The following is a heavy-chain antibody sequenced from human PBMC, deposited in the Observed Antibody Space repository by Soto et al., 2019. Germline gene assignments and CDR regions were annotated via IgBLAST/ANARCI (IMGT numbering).Heavy chain of an antibody. CDR1: GFSFTHYT. Sequence: EVQLVESGGGLVQPGGSLRVACAASGFSFTHYTMNCVRQAPGKGLEWVAAISSSGVYIYYADSVQGRFTISRDNARNSLYLQMDSLGAEDTAVYYCARAKYDVWSGSSNYFGRDVWGQGTTVTVSS. CDR3: ARAKYDVWSGSSNYFGRDV. V-gene: IGHV3-21*01. D-gene: IGHD3-3*01. CDR2: ISSSGVYI. J-gene: IGHJ6*02.